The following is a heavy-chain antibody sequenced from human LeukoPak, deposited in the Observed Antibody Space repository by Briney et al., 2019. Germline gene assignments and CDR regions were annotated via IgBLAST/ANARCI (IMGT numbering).Heavy chain of an antibody. CDR1: GGSISSFF. CDR3: ARHGTLGHFDS. J-gene: IGHJ4*02. Sequence: PSETLSLTCTVSGGSISSFFWSWIRQPPGRGLEWIGYIHYSESANYNPSLKNRVTLSVDTSKNQFSLKLSSVTAADTAVYYCARHGTLGHFDSWGQGTLVTVSS. CDR2: IHYSESA. V-gene: IGHV4-59*08. D-gene: IGHD3-16*01.